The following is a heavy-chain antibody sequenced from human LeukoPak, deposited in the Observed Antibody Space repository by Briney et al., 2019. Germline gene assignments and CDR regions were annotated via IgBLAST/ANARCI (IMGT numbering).Heavy chain of an antibody. V-gene: IGHV4-34*01. CDR1: GGSFSGYY. J-gene: IGHJ6*02. Sequence: PSETLSLTCAVYGGSFSGYYWSWIRQPPGKGLEWIGEINHSGSTNYNPSLKSRVTISVDTSKNQFSLKLSSVTAADTAVYYCARGRFSITIFGVVPNYYYYGMDVWGQGTTVTVSS. CDR2: INHSGST. D-gene: IGHD3-3*01. CDR3: ARGRFSITIFGVVPNYYYYGMDV.